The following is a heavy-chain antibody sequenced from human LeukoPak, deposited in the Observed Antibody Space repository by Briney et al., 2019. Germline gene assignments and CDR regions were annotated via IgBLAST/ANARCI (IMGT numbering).Heavy chain of an antibody. CDR2: INHSGNT. CDR1: GGSFSGYY. J-gene: IGHJ4*02. Sequence: SETLSLTCAVYGGSFSGYYWSWIRQPPGKGLEWIGEINHSGNTNYNPSLKSRVTISVDTPKNHFSLKLSSATAADTAVYYCARVFSSSGWQYYFDYWGQGTLVTVSS. CDR3: ARVFSSSGWQYYFDY. V-gene: IGHV4-34*01. D-gene: IGHD6-19*01.